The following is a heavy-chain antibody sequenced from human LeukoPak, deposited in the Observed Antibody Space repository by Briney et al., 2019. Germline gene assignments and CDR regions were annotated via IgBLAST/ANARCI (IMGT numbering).Heavy chain of an antibody. Sequence: PGGSLRLSCAASGFTFSSYSMNWVRQAPGKGLEWVSSISSSSSYIYYADSVKGRFTISRDNAKNSLYLQMNSLRAEDTAVYYCATPSTVVTGGSFDYWGQGTLVTVSS. J-gene: IGHJ4*02. CDR3: ATPSTVVTGGSFDY. V-gene: IGHV3-21*01. D-gene: IGHD3-22*01. CDR1: GFTFSSYS. CDR2: ISSSSSYI.